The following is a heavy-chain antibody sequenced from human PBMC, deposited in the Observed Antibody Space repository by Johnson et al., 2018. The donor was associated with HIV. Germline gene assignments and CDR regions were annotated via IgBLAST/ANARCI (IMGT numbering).Heavy chain of an antibody. CDR1: GFTVSSNY. CDR2: IYSGGST. Sequence: VQLVESGGGLIQPGGSLRLSCVVSGFTVSSNYMSWVRQAPGKGLEWVSIIYSGGSTYYADSVKGRFTISRDNFNNMVHLQMSSLRVDDTALYYCASTRGGVFDVWGHGTTVTVSS. CDR3: ASTRGGVFDV. V-gene: IGHV3-53*01. J-gene: IGHJ3*01. D-gene: IGHD2-8*01.